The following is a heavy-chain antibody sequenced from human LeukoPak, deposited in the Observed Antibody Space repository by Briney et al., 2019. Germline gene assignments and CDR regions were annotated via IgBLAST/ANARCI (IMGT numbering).Heavy chain of an antibody. Sequence: GGSLRLSCAASGFTFSNAWMSWVRQAPGKGLEWVGRIKSKTDGGTTDYAATVKGRFTISRDDSKNTLYLQMNSLKTEGTAVYYCTGIDYGDPYYFDYWGQGTLVTVSS. CDR1: GFTFSNAW. D-gene: IGHD4-17*01. J-gene: IGHJ4*02. V-gene: IGHV3-15*01. CDR2: IKSKTDGGTT. CDR3: TGIDYGDPYYFDY.